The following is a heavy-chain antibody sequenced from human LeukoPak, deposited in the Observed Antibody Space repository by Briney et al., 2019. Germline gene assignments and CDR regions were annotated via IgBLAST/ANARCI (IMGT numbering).Heavy chain of an antibody. CDR1: GGSISSYY. D-gene: IGHD2-15*01. V-gene: IGHV4-59*08. CDR2: IYYSGST. CDR3: ARLPIGYCSGGSCHDYYYYGMDV. Sequence: SETLSLTCTVSGGSISSYYWSWIRQPPGKGLEWIGYIYYSGSTNYNPSLKSRVTISVDTSKNQFSLKLSSVTAADTAVYYCARLPIGYCSGGSCHDYYYYGMDVWGQGTTVTVSS. J-gene: IGHJ6*02.